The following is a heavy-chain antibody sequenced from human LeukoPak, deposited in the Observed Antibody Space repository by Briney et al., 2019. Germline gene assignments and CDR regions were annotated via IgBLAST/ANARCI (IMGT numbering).Heavy chain of an antibody. D-gene: IGHD6-13*01. V-gene: IGHV4-39*01. J-gene: IGHJ6*02. Sequence: PSETLSLTCTVSGGSISSSSYYWGWIRQPPGKGLEWIGSIYYSGSTYYNPSLKSRVTISVDTSKNQFSLKLNSVTPEDTAVYYCARGVSSSWYGTSYYYYYGMDVWGQGTTVTVSS. CDR3: ARGVSSSWYGTSYYYYYGMDV. CDR1: GGSISSSSYY. CDR2: IYYSGST.